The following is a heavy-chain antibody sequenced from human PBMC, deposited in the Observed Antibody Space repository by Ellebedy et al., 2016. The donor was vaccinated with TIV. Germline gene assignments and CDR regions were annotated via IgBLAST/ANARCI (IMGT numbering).Heavy chain of an antibody. CDR3: AKDRGWLQHDY. V-gene: IGHV3-30-3*01. CDR2: ISHDGTDK. CDR1: GFTFATFS. D-gene: IGHD5-24*01. Sequence: PGGSLRLSCAASGFTFATFSFHWFRQAPGKGLVWVAAISHDGTDKFYADSVKGRLSMSRDNSKNTLYLQMDSLRAEDTAVYYCAKDRGWLQHDYWGQGTLVTVSS. J-gene: IGHJ4*02.